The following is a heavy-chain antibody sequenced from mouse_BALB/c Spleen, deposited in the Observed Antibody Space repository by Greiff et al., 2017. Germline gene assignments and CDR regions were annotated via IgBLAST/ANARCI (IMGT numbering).Heavy chain of an antibody. Sequence: EVQLQQSGTVLARPGASVKMSCKASGYTFTSYWMHWVKQRPGQGLEWIGAIYPGNSDTSYNQKFKGKAKLTAVTSTSTAYMELSSLTNEDSAVYYCTRGDGLFAYWGQGTLVTVSA. CDR2: IYPGNSDT. J-gene: IGHJ3*01. CDR1: GYTFTSYW. V-gene: IGHV1-5*01. CDR3: TRGDGLFAY. D-gene: IGHD2-3*01.